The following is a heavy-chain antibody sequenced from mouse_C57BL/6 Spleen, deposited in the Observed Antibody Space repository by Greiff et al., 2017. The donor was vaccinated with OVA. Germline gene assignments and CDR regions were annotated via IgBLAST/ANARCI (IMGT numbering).Heavy chain of an antibody. CDR1: GYTFTDYE. Sequence: VQLQQSGAELVRPGASVTLSCKASGYTFTDYEMHWVKQTPVHGLEWIGAIDPETGGTAYNQKFKGKAILTADKSSSTAYMALRSLTSEDSAVYYCTRYEVGNPFAYWGQGTLVTVSA. D-gene: IGHD2-1*01. CDR3: TRYEVGNPFAY. V-gene: IGHV1-15*01. J-gene: IGHJ3*01. CDR2: IDPETGGT.